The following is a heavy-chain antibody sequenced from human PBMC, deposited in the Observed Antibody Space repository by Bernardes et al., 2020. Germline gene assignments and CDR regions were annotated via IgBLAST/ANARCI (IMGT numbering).Heavy chain of an antibody. D-gene: IGHD4-17*01. CDR3: ARGQSLDGDYGAYLN. V-gene: IGHV1-69*04. CDR2: IIPILGIA. CDR1: GGTFSSYA. Sequence: SVKVSCKASGGTFSSYAISWVRQAPGQGLEWMGRIIPILGIANYAQKFQGRVTITADKSTSTAYMELSSLRSEDTAVYYCARGQSLDGDYGAYLNWGQGTLVTVSS. J-gene: IGHJ4*02.